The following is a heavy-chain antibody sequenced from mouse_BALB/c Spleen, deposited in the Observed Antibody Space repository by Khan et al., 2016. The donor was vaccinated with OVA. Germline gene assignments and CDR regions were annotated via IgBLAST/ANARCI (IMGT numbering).Heavy chain of an antibody. Sequence: QVQLKQSGAELVRPGASVKLSCKTSGYTFTSYWIYWVKQRSGQGLEWIARIYPGTDNTYYNEKLKDKATLTADQSSSTAYMQLSSLKSEDSAVYFSERGEALYYIDYWGQGTTLTVSS. CDR3: ERGEALYYIDY. V-gene: IGHV1-76*01. D-gene: IGHD3-2*02. CDR2: IYPGTDNT. CDR1: GYTFTSYW. J-gene: IGHJ2*01.